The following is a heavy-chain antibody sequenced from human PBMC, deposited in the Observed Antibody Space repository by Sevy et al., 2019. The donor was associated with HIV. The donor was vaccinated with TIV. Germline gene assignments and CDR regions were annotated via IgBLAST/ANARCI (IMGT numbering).Heavy chain of an antibody. CDR3: AKDGAPYCTGGICFPYWYFDL. CDR1: GFTFSTYA. Sequence: GGSLRLSCAASGFTFSTYAMDWVRQAPGKGLEWVSAISNSGGNTYYADSVKGRFTISRDNSKNTLYLQMNSLRAEDTAVYYCAKDGAPYCTGGICFPYWYFDLWGRGTLVTVSS. V-gene: IGHV3-23*01. D-gene: IGHD2-8*02. J-gene: IGHJ2*01. CDR2: ISNSGGNT.